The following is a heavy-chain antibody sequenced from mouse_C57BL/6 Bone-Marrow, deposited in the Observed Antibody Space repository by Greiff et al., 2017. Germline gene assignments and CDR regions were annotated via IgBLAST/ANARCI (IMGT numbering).Heavy chain of an antibody. D-gene: IGHD2-5*01. CDR2: ISYDGSN. CDR1: GYSITSGYY. V-gene: IGHV3-6*01. CDR3: ASYYSNCYYAMDY. Sequence: DVKLVESGPGLVKPSQSLSLTCSVTGYSITSGYYWNWIRQFPGNKLEWMGYISYDGSNNYNPSLKNRISITRDTSKNQFFLKLNSVTTEDTATYYCASYYSNCYYAMDYWGQGTSVTVSS. J-gene: IGHJ4*01.